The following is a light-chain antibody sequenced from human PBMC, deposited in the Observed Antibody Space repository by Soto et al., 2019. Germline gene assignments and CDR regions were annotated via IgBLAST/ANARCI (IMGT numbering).Light chain of an antibody. CDR2: HAS. J-gene: IGKJ1*01. CDR1: QSISNW. V-gene: IGKV1-5*01. Sequence: IQLTQSPSTLPASVGDRVTLTCRASQSISNWLAWYQQKPGTAPKLLIYHASILETAVPSRFSGNGSGTEFTLTISSLQPGEFATYYCQQYNSYSFGQGSRVEIQ. CDR3: QQYNSYS.